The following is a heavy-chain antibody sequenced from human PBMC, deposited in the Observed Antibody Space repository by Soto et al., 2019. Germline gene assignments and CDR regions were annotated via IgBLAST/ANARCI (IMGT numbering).Heavy chain of an antibody. V-gene: IGHV3-64D*06. J-gene: IGHJ5*02. CDR1: GFTFSEYS. Sequence: PGGSLRLSCSASGFTFSEYSMHWVRQAPGKGLQYVSTISSDGDITYYADSVKGRFTISRDNSKNTLYLQMNSLRPEDTAVYYCVKVSTFYDILTGYYSTNFLDTWGQGTLVTVYS. CDR2: ISSDGDIT. CDR3: VKVSTFYDILTGYYSTNFLDT. D-gene: IGHD3-9*01.